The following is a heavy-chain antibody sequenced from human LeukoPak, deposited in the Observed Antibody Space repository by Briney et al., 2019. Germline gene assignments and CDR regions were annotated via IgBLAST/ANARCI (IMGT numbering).Heavy chain of an antibody. V-gene: IGHV3-15*01. CDR3: TTNFWSDPYYYYYMDV. CDR1: GFTFSNAW. J-gene: IGHJ6*03. Sequence: GGSLRLSCAASGFTFSNAWMSWVRQAPGKGLEWVGRIKSKTDGGTTDYAAPVKGRFTISRDDSKNTLYLQMNSLKTEDTAVYYCTTNFWSDPYYYYYMDVWGKGTTVTVSS. D-gene: IGHD3-3*01. CDR2: IKSKTDGGTT.